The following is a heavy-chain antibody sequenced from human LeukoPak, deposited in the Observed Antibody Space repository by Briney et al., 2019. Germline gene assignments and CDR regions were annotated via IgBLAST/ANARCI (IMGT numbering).Heavy chain of an antibody. CDR1: GFTFSSYA. D-gene: IGHD2-15*01. J-gene: IGHJ4*02. V-gene: IGHV3-30*01. CDR2: ISYDGSNK. CDR3: ARSRLGWELPFDY. Sequence: GRSLRLSCAASGFTFSSYAMHWVRQAPGKGLEWVAVISYDGSNKYYADSVKGRFTISRDNSKNTLYLQMNSLRAEDTAVYYCARSRLGWELPFDYWGQGTLVTVSS.